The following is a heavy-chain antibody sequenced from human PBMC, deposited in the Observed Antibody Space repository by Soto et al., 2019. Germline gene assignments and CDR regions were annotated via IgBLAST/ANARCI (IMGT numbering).Heavy chain of an antibody. V-gene: IGHV4-4*02. J-gene: IGHJ6*02. Sequence: SETLSLTCGVSGDSISSSKWWTWVRQTPGNGLEWIGKIDHNGVANYNPSLEGRVTISKDISKNQISLKVTSVTAADSAVYYCARMDRDYYYYGMDVWGQGATVTVSS. D-gene: IGHD2-2*03. CDR2: IDHNGVA. CDR1: GDSISSSKW. CDR3: ARMDRDYYYYGMDV.